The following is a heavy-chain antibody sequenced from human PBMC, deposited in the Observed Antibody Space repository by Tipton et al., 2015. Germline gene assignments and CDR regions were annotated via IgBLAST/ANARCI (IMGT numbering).Heavy chain of an antibody. CDR3: VRSPREEGFDY. CDR1: GYTFTNYY. Sequence: QVQLVQSGAEVRKPGASVKVSCKASGYTFTNYYVHWVRQTPGQGFEWMGIINPSGDSTTYAQKFQGRVTMTTDTSTSTVSMELSSLRSEDTAVYYCVRSPREEGFDYWGQGALVTVSS. CDR2: INPSGDST. J-gene: IGHJ4*02. V-gene: IGHV1-46*01.